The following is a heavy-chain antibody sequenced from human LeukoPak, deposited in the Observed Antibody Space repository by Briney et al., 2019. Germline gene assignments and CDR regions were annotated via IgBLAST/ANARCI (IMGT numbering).Heavy chain of an antibody. D-gene: IGHD6-19*01. Sequence: SETLSLTCSVSGGSISGYYWSWIRQPPGKGLEWIGYIYYSGTTIYNPSLKSRLTISLDTSKNQFSLKLSSVTAADTAVYYCARLYRLAVAPTQEWFDPWGQGTLVTVSS. CDR2: IYYSGTT. CDR1: GGSISGYY. V-gene: IGHV4-59*08. J-gene: IGHJ5*02. CDR3: ARLYRLAVAPTQEWFDP.